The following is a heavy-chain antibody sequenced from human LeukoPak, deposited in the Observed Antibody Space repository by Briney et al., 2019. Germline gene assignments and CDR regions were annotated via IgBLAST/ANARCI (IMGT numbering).Heavy chain of an antibody. CDR3: ARDPYYGSGRYRYGMDV. J-gene: IGHJ6*04. V-gene: IGHV1-8*01. CDR2: MNPNTGDT. CDR1: GYTCTTYD. D-gene: IGHD3-10*01. Sequence: GASVKVSCKTSGYTCTTYDINWVRQATGQGLEWMGWMNPNTGDTGYAQKFQGRVTLTRNTSISTAYMELSSLRSEDTAVYYCARDPYYGSGRYRYGMDVWGKGTTVAISS.